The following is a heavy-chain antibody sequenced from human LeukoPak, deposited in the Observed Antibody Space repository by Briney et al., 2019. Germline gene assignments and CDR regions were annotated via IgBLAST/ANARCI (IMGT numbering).Heavy chain of an antibody. Sequence: ASVKVSCKASGYTFTSYGISWVRQAPGQGLEWMGWISAYSGNTNYAQKLQGRVTMTTDTSTSTAYMELRSLRSDDTAVYYCARVGRYSHSSSSDYWGQGTLVTVSS. D-gene: IGHD6-6*01. J-gene: IGHJ4*02. CDR2: ISAYSGNT. V-gene: IGHV1-18*01. CDR3: ARVGRYSHSSSSDY. CDR1: GYTFTSYG.